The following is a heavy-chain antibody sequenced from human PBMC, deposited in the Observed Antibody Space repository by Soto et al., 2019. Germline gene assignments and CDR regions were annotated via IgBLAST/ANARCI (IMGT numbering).Heavy chain of an antibody. CDR3: ARGAPDYYDSSGYLYYFDY. J-gene: IGHJ4*02. D-gene: IGHD3-22*01. CDR1: GGTFSSYA. V-gene: IGHV1-69*12. CDR2: IIPIFGTA. Sequence: QVQLVQSGAEVKKPGSSVKVSCKASGGTFSSYAISWVRQAPGQGPEWMGGIIPIFGTANYAQKFQGRVTITADESTSTAYMELSSLRSEDTAVYYCARGAPDYYDSSGYLYYFDYWGQGTLVTVSS.